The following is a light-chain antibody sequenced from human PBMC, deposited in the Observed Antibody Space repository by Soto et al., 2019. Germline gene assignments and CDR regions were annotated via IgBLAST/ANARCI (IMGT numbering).Light chain of an antibody. CDR2: GAS. J-gene: IGKJ5*01. CDR3: QQYNNGPIT. CDR1: QSVSSSY. Sequence: RSPATLGESLDEIATLCCRASQSVSSSYLAWYQQKPGQAPRLLIYGASSRATGIPDRFSGSGSGTEFTLTFGSLQSEHFAVYYCQQYNNGPITSGEGTRLEIK. V-gene: IGKV3D-15*01.